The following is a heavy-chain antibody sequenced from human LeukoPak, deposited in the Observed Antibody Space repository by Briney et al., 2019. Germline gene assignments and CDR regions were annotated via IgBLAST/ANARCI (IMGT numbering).Heavy chain of an antibody. CDR1: GFTFSSYA. D-gene: IGHD2-2*01. Sequence: GGSLRLSCAASGFTFSSYAMSWVRQAPGKGLEWVSAIGGSGGNTYHADSVKGRFTVSRDNSKNTLYLQMNSLRAEDTAVYYCARALLPDADYWGQGTLVTVSS. CDR2: IGGSGGNT. V-gene: IGHV3-23*01. CDR3: ARALLPDADY. J-gene: IGHJ4*02.